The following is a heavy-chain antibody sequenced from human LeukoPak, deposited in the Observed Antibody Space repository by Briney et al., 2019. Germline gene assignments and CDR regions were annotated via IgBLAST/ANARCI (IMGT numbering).Heavy chain of an antibody. CDR1: GYTFTIYG. CDR3: ARDPYYYDSSGSLDY. J-gene: IGHJ4*02. Sequence: ASVKVSCTASGYTFTIYGISWVRQAPGQGLEWMGWISAYNGNTNYAQKLQGRVTMTTDTSTSTAYMELRSLRSDDTAVYYCARDPYYYDSSGSLDYWGQGTLVAVSS. V-gene: IGHV1-18*01. D-gene: IGHD3-22*01. CDR2: ISAYNGNT.